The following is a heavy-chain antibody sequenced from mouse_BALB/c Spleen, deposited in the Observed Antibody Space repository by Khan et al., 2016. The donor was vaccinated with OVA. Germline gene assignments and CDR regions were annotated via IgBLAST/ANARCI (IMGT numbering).Heavy chain of an antibody. CDR2: ININGGST. J-gene: IGHJ2*01. CDR3: ARMARTIN. CDR1: GLIFSSYG. Sequence: EVELVESGGGLVQPGGSLKLSCAASGLIFSSYGMSWVRQTPDKRLELVATININGGSTYYPDSVKGRFTISRDNAKNTLYLQMSSLKSEDTAMYYCARMARTINWGQGTTLTVSS. V-gene: IGHV5-6-3*01.